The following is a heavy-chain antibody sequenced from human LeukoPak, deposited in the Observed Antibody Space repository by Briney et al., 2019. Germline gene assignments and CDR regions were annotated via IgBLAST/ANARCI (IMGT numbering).Heavy chain of an antibody. Sequence: SETLSLTCTVSGYSLSSGYYWGWIRQPPGKGLEWIGSIYHSGSTYYNPSLKSRVTISVDTSKNQFSLKLSSVTAADTAVYYCAREQRDFDYWGQGTLVTVSS. CDR1: GYSLSSGYY. CDR3: AREQRDFDY. J-gene: IGHJ4*02. V-gene: IGHV4-38-2*02. CDR2: IYHSGST.